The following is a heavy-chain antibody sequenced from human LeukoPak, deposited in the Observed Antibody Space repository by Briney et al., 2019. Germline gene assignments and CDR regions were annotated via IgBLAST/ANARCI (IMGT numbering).Heavy chain of an antibody. CDR2: MNPNSGNT. CDR3: ARGSDIAAAGYYYCMDV. D-gene: IGHD6-13*01. V-gene: IGHV1-8*03. CDR1: GYTFTSYD. J-gene: IGHJ6*03. Sequence: ASVKVSCKASGYTFTSYDINWVRQATGQGLEWMGWMNPNSGNTGYAQKFQGRVTITRNTSISTAYMELSSLRSEDTAVYYCARGSDIAAAGYYYCMDVWGKGTTVTVSS.